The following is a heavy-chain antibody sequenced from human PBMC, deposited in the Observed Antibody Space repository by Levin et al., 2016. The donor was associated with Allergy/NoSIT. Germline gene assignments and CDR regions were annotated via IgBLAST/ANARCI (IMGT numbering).Heavy chain of an antibody. Sequence: WIRQPPGKGLEWVSYISSSSSYTNYADSVKGRFTISRDNAKNSLYLQMNSLRAEDTAVYYCARGGSYFDFWGQGTLVTVSS. J-gene: IGHJ4*02. D-gene: IGHD1-26*01. CDR2: ISSSSSYT. CDR3: ARGGSYFDF. V-gene: IGHV3-11*05.